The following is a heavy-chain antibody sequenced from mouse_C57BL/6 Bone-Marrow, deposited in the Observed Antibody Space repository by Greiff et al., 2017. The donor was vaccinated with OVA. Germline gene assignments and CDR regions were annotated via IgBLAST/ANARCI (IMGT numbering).Heavy chain of an antibody. Sequence: VQLQQPGAELVKPGASVKMSCKASGYTFTSYWITWVKQRPGQGLEWIGDIHPGSGSTNYNEKFKSKATLTVDTSSSPADMQLRSLTSEDSAVYVWAREVAYDGYFTWFANWGQGTLVTVSA. V-gene: IGHV1-55*01. J-gene: IGHJ3*01. CDR2: IHPGSGST. CDR3: AREVAYDGYFTWFAN. CDR1: GYTFTSYW. D-gene: IGHD2-3*01.